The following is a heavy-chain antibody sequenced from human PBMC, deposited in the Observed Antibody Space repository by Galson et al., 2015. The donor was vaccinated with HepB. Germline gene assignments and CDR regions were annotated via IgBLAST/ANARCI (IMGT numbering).Heavy chain of an antibody. D-gene: IGHD1-26*01. J-gene: IGHJ6*02. CDR3: ARMVGETPDV. Sequence: CAISGDSVSSNSAAWNWIRRSPSRGLEWLGRTYYRSKWYTGYALSVKSRITIKPDTSKNQFSLQLNSVTPEDTAVYYCARMVGETPDVWGQGTTVTVSS. V-gene: IGHV6-1*01. CDR1: GDSVSSNSAA. CDR2: TYYRSKWYT.